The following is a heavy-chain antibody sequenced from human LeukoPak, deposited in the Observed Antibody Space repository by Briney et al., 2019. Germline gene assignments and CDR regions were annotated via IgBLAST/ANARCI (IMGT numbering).Heavy chain of an antibody. CDR2: ISGDGDNT. J-gene: IGHJ5*02. Sequence: PGGSLRLSCAASGFTFSSYGMNWVRQAPGKGLEWISLISGDGDNTYYANSVKGRFTISRDKSKNSLYLQMSSLRAEDTALYYCAKGVRSGTYYNCFDPWGQGTLVTVSS. V-gene: IGHV3-43*02. D-gene: IGHD1-26*01. CDR1: GFTFSSYG. CDR3: AKGVRSGTYYNCFDP.